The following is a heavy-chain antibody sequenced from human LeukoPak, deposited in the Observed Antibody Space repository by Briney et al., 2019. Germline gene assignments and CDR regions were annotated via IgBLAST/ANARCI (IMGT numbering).Heavy chain of an antibody. CDR3: ARDVIAAAGRGWFDP. Sequence: SVKVSSKASGGTFSSYAISWVRQAPGQGLEWMGGIIPIFGTANYAQKFQGRVTITTDESTSTAYMELSSLRSEDTAVYYCARDVIAAAGRGWFDPWGQGTLVTVSS. CDR1: GGTFSSYA. CDR2: IIPIFGTA. D-gene: IGHD6-13*01. J-gene: IGHJ5*02. V-gene: IGHV1-69*05.